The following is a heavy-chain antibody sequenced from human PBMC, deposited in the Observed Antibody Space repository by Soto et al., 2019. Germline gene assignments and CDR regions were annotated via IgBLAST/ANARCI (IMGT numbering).Heavy chain of an antibody. Sequence: SETLSLTCAVSGDSITSSHYWNWVRQSPGKGLEWIGESFHTGTTNYNPSLESRVIISVDTSTNQFSLKLTSVTAADTTVYYCARARIAPRMFDSWGQGTLVTVPQ. D-gene: IGHD2-15*01. CDR3: ARARIAPRMFDS. CDR1: GDSITSSHY. J-gene: IGHJ4*02. V-gene: IGHV4-4*02. CDR2: SFHTGTT.